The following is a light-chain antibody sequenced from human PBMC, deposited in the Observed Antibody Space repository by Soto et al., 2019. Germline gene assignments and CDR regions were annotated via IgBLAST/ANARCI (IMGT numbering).Light chain of an antibody. Sequence: EIVMTQSPATLSVSPGERATLSCRASQSVSSNLAWYQQKPGHAPRLLIYGASTRATGIPARFSGSGSGTEFNLTISSRQSEDFAVYYCQQYNNWPPLTFGGGNKVEIK. V-gene: IGKV3-15*01. CDR3: QQYNNWPPLT. CDR2: GAS. CDR1: QSVSSN. J-gene: IGKJ4*01.